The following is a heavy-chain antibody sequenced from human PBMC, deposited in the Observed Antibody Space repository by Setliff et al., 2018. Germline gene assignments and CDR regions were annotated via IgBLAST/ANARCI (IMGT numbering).Heavy chain of an antibody. Sequence: SETLSFTCTVSGGSISSSSYYWGWIRQPPGKGLEWIGSIYYSGSTYYNPSLKSRLTISRDTSKNQVSLKLNSVTATDTAVYYCARDLGRGGDSDYWGQGILVTVSS. CDR1: GGSISSSSYY. CDR3: ARDLGRGGDSDY. V-gene: IGHV4-39*07. CDR2: IYYSGST. D-gene: IGHD2-21*02. J-gene: IGHJ4*02.